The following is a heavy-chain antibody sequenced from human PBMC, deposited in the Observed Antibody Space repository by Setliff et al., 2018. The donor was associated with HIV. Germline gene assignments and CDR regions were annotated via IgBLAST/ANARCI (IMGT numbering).Heavy chain of an antibody. J-gene: IGHJ4*02. CDR3: ARSQPDTIFGVVIFDY. D-gene: IGHD3-3*01. Sequence: SETLSLTCTVSGGSISSCGTGYYWGWVRKAPGGGLEWIGSVYYSGSTYYNTSLKSRVTISLDTSKNQLSLRLTSMTAADTAVYYCARSQPDTIFGVVIFDYWGQGKMVTVSS. CDR1: GGSISSCGTGYY. CDR2: VYYSGST. V-gene: IGHV4-39*01.